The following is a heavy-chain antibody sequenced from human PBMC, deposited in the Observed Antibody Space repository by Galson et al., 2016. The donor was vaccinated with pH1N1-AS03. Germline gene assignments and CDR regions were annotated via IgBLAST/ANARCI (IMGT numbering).Heavy chain of an antibody. J-gene: IGHJ6*02. CDR3: ARDALGGEYGMDV. CDR2: ISSSRRTI. V-gene: IGHV3-48*01. CDR1: GFTFTNYW. D-gene: IGHD3-16*01. Sequence: SLRLSCAASGFTFTNYWMTWVRQAPGKGLEWVSYISSSRRTIYYADSVKGRFTISTDNAKNSLYLQMSSLRAEDTAVYYCARDALGGEYGMDVWGQGTTVTVSS.